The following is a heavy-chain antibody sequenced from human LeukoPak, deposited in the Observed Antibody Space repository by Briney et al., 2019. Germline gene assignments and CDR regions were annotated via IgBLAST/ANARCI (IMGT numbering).Heavy chain of an antibody. J-gene: IGHJ6*02. CDR3: AAGYHYDSKDPRFGMDV. V-gene: IGHV1-46*01. D-gene: IGHD3-22*01. CDR1: GYTFTSYY. CDR2: INPSGGST. Sequence: ASVKVSCKASGYTFTSYYMHWVRQAPGQGLEWMGIINPSGGSTSYAQKFQGRVTMTRDTSTSTVYMELSSLRSEDTAVYYCAAGYHYDSKDPRFGMDVWGQGTTVTVSS.